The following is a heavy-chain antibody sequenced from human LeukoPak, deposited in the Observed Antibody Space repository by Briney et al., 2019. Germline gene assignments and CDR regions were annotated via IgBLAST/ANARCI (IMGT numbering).Heavy chain of an antibody. CDR2: MNPNSGNT. V-gene: IGHV1-8*03. CDR1: GYTFTRHD. J-gene: IGHJ6*03. CDR3: AKAPAWGDSDYYYYMDV. Sequence: ASVKVSCKASGYTFTRHDINWVRQAPGQGLEWVGWMNPNSGNTGYAQHFQGRVTITRNTSITTAYMELSSLRSEDTAVYYCAKAPAWGDSDYYYYMDVWGKGTTVTVSS. D-gene: IGHD2-21*02.